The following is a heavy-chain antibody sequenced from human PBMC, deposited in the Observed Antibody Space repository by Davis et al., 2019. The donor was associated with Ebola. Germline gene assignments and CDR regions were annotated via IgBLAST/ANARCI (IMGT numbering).Heavy chain of an antibody. CDR1: GFTFSSYW. V-gene: IGHV3-7*01. Sequence: GESLKISCAASGFTFSSYWMSWVRQAPGKGLEWVANIKQDGSEKYYVDSVKGRFTISRDNAKNSLYLQMNSLRAEDTAVYYCVRDGYNGWWVPFDYWGQGTLVTVSS. J-gene: IGHJ4*02. CDR3: VRDGYNGWWVPFDY. CDR2: IKQDGSEK. D-gene: IGHD5-24*01.